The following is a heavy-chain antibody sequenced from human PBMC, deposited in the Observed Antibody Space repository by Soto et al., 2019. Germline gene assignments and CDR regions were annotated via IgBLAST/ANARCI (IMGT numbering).Heavy chain of an antibody. J-gene: IGHJ6*02. D-gene: IGHD3-22*01. CDR2: IYPGDSDT. Sequence: GESLKISCKGSGYSFTSYWIGWVRQMSGKGLEWMGIIYPGDSDTRYSPSFQGQVTISADKSISTAYLQWSSLKASDTAMYYCARLQSMIVVVITPLDYGMDVWGQGTTVTVSS. V-gene: IGHV5-51*01. CDR1: GYSFTSYW. CDR3: ARLQSMIVVVITPLDYGMDV.